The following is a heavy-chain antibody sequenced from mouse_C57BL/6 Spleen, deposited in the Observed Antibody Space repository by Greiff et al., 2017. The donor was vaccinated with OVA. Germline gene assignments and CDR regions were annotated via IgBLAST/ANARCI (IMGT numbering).Heavy chain of an antibody. Sequence: VQLQQPGAELVKPGASVKMSCKASGYTFTSYWITWVKQRPGQGLEWIGDIYPGSGSTNYNEKFKSKATLTVDTSSSTAYMQLSSLTSEDSAVYYCARDRAMTTVVALFAYWGQGTLVTVSA. CDR1: GYTFTSYW. CDR2: IYPGSGST. J-gene: IGHJ3*01. D-gene: IGHD1-1*01. CDR3: ARDRAMTTVVALFAY. V-gene: IGHV1-55*01.